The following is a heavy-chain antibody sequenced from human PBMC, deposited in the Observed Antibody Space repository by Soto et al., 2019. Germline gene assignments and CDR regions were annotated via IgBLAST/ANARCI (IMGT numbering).Heavy chain of an antibody. Sequence: ASVKVSCKASGYTFTSYAMHWVRQAPGQRLEWMGWINAGNGNTKYSQKFQGRVTITRDTSASTAYMELSSLRSEDTAVYYCARAYGGVAATGYWGQGTLVTVSS. D-gene: IGHD2-15*01. V-gene: IGHV1-3*01. CDR1: GYTFTSYA. J-gene: IGHJ4*01. CDR2: INAGNGNT. CDR3: ARAYGGVAATGY.